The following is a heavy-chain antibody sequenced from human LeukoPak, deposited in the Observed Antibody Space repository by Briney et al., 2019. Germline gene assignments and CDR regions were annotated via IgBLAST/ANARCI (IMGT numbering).Heavy chain of an antibody. CDR1: GFTFSSYG. CDR2: ISYDGSNK. J-gene: IGHJ4*02. V-gene: IGHV3-30*18. CDR3: AKVRAGSSSLFDY. Sequence: PGGSLRLSCAASGFTFSSYGMHWVRQAPGKGLEWMAVISYDGSNKYYADSVKGRFTISRDNSKNTLYLQMNSLRAEDTAVYYCAKVRAGSSSLFDYWGQGTLVTVSS. D-gene: IGHD6-19*01.